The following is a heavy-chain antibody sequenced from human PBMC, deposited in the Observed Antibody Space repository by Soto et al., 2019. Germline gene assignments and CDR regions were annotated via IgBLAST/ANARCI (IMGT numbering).Heavy chain of an antibody. J-gene: IGHJ4*02. CDR2: INPSGGST. D-gene: IGHD3-22*01. V-gene: IGHV1-46*01. CDR3: ARGEGDYYDSSGYYPFDY. CDR1: GYTFTSYY. Sequence: ASVKVSCKASGYTFTSYYMHWVRQAPGQGLEWMGIINPSGGSTSYAQKFQGGVTMTRDTSTSTVYMELSSLRSEDTAVYYCARGEGDYYDSSGYYPFDYWGQGTLVTVSS.